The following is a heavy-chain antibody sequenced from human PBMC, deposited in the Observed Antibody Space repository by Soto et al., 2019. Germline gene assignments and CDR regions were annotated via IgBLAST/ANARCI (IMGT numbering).Heavy chain of an antibody. J-gene: IGHJ4*02. CDR1: GFTFSSYG. D-gene: IGHD1-7*01. CDR2: IWYDGSNK. V-gene: IGHV3-33*01. Sequence: GGSLRLSCAASGFTFSSYGMHWVRQAPGKGLEWVAVIWYDGSNKYYADSVKGRFTISRDNSKNTLYLQMNSLRAEDTAVYYCARDWGELRCLDYWGQGTLVTVSS. CDR3: ARDWGELRCLDY.